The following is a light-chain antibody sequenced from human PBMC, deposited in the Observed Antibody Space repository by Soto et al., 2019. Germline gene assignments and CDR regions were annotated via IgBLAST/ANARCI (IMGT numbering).Light chain of an antibody. J-gene: IGKJ1*01. Sequence: DIVMTQPPLSLPVTPGEPASISGWSSHSLFDSDDGNTYLDWYLQKPGQSPQLLIYATSNLQSGVPSRFSGSGSGTDFTLTINSLQPEDSATYYCQQAYSTPWTFGQGTKVDIK. V-gene: IGKV2-40*01. CDR3: QQAYSTPWT. CDR1: HSLFDSDDGNTY. CDR2: ATS.